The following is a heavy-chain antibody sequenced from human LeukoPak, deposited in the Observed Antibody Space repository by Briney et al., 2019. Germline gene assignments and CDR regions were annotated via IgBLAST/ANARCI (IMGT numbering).Heavy chain of an antibody. CDR2: IYHSGSP. V-gene: IGHV4-38-2*02. CDR1: GYSISSGYY. CDR3: ARENDILTGFDY. D-gene: IGHD3-9*01. Sequence: PSETLSLTCTVSGYSISSGYYWGWIRQPLGKGLEWIASIYHSGSPYYNPSLKSRVTISVDTSKNQFSLKLSSVTAADTAVYYCARENDILTGFDYWGQGTLVTVSS. J-gene: IGHJ4*02.